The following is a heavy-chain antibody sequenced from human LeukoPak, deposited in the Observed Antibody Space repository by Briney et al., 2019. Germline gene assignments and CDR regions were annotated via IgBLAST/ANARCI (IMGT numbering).Heavy chain of an antibody. Sequence: GASVKVSCKASGYTFTSYYIHWVRQAPGQGLEWMGWMKPNTGGTKYAEKFQGRVTMTRDTSISTAYMELNGLRSDDTAVYYCARGPGTRIVVSNEYFHHWGQGTLVTVSS. V-gene: IGHV1-2*02. CDR2: MKPNTGGT. CDR1: GYTFTSYY. J-gene: IGHJ1*01. CDR3: ARGPGTRIVVSNEYFHH. D-gene: IGHD3-22*01.